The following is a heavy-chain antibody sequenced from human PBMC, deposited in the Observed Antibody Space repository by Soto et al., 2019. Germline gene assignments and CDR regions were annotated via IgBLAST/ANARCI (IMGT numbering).Heavy chain of an antibody. J-gene: IGHJ4*02. V-gene: IGHV4-31*03. D-gene: IGHD3-10*01. CDR3: ATYGSGSYKPTTFDD. Sequence: PSETLSLTCTVSGGSISSGDYYWSWIRQHPGKGLEWIGYIYYSGSTYYNPSLKSRVTISVDTSKNQFSLKLTSVTAADTAVYYCATYGSGSYKPTTFDDWGQGTLVTVSS. CDR2: IYYSGST. CDR1: GGSISSGDYY.